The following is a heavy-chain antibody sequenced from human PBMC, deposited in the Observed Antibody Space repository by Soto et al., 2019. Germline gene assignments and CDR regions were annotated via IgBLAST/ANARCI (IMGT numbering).Heavy chain of an antibody. CDR3: ARDRGQQLVRTNYYYGMDV. CDR2: IIPIFGTA. Sequence: SVKVSCKASGGTFSSYAISWVRQAPGQGLEWMGGIIPIFGTANYAQKFQGRVTITADESTSTAYMELSSLRSEDTAVYYCARDRGQQLVRTNYYYGMDVWGRG. D-gene: IGHD6-13*01. CDR1: GGTFSSYA. J-gene: IGHJ6*02. V-gene: IGHV1-69*13.